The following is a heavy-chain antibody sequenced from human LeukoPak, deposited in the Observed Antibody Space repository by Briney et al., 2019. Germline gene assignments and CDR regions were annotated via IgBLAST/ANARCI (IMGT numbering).Heavy chain of an antibody. D-gene: IGHD2-8*01. V-gene: IGHV3-11*01. CDR3: ARTRSYSTNGGLDYYYYGMDV. CDR2: ISGSGSTI. J-gene: IGHJ6*02. CDR1: GFTFSDYY. Sequence: GGSLRLSCAASGFTFSDYYMSWIRQAPGKGLEWVSYISGSGSTIYYADSVKGRFTISRDNAKNSLYLQMNSLRAEDTAVYYCARTRSYSTNGGLDYYYYGMDVWGQGTTVTVSS.